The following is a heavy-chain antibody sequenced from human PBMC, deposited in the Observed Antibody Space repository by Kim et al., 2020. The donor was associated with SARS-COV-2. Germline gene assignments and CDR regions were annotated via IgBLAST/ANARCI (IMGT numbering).Heavy chain of an antibody. CDR3: ARDLDYDFWSGYSRSFDY. V-gene: IGHV3-48*02. J-gene: IGHJ4*02. D-gene: IGHD3-3*01. Sequence: KGRFPSSRDNAKNSLYLKMNSLRDEDTAVYYCARDLDYDFWSGYSRSFDYWGQGTLVTVSS.